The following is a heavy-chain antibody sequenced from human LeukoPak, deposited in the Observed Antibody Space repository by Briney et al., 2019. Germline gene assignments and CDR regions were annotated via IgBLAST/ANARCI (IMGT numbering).Heavy chain of an antibody. V-gene: IGHV3-74*03. CDR2: TVSDGSDT. J-gene: IGHJ4*02. CDR1: GFSFSSYW. CDR3: AREGDRVIPFDY. Sequence: PGGSLRLSCAASGFSFSSYWMHWVRQVPGKGPVWVSRTVSDGSDTMYADSVKGRFTTSRDNAKNTLYLQMSSLRPEDAAVYYWAREGDRVIPFDYWGQGTLVTGSS.